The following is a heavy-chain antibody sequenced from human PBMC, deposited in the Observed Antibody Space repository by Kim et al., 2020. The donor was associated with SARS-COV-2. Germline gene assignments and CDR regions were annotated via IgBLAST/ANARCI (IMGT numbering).Heavy chain of an antibody. CDR1: GFIFSRHC. J-gene: IGHJ4*02. V-gene: IGHV3-23*01. CDR3: AKSLIVGTATAMDC. CDR2: ITDRYGET. D-gene: IGHD1-26*01. Sequence: GGSLRLACIASGFIFSRHCMSGGRQTLGRGLEWVATITDRYGETLYADSMKGRFSIARDNFKNTSYVEMNRLRAEDTAIYYCAKSLIVGTATAMDCWGQGTLVIVSS.